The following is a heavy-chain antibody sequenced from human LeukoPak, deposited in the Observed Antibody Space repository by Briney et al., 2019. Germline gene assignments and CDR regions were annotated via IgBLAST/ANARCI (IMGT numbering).Heavy chain of an antibody. J-gene: IGHJ4*02. D-gene: IGHD3-22*01. CDR2: IHMSGST. CDR3: ARDDSSRDDSGGYHY. CDR1: GDSINSYH. V-gene: IGHV4-4*07. Sequence: SETLSLTCTVSGDSINSYHWSWIRQPAGKGLEWIGRIHMSGSTKYNPALRSRVAISMDNSKNQFLLKLKSVTAADTAVYYCARDDSSRDDSGGYHYWGQGTLVTISS.